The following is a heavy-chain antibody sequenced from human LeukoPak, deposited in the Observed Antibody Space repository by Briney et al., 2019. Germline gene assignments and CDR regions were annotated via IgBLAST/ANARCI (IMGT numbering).Heavy chain of an antibody. CDR2: FDPEDGET. Sequence: ASVKVSCKVSGYTLTELSMHWVRQAPGKGLEWMGGFDPEDGETIYAQKFQGRVTMTEDTSTDTAYMELSSLRSEDTAVYYCATAVRSGWYGRAGYGMDVWGQGTTVTVSS. CDR1: GYTLTELS. D-gene: IGHD6-19*01. CDR3: ATAVRSGWYGRAGYGMDV. J-gene: IGHJ6*02. V-gene: IGHV1-24*01.